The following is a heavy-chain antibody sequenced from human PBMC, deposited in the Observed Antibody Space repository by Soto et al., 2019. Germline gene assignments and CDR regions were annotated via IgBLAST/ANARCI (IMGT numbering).Heavy chain of an antibody. Sequence: PGGSLRLSCAASGFTFSSYAMSWVRQAPGKGLEWVSTISSNSAYIYYTDALRGRFTISRDNAKNSLHLQMNSLRAEDTAVYYCARELNYYDSSGYHSTEGAHWGQGTLVTVSS. J-gene: IGHJ4*02. V-gene: IGHV3-21*01. D-gene: IGHD3-22*01. CDR2: ISSNSAYI. CDR3: ARELNYYDSSGYHSTEGAH. CDR1: GFTFSSYA.